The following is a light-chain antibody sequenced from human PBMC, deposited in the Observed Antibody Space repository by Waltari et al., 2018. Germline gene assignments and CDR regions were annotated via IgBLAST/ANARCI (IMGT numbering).Light chain of an antibody. CDR2: YYSDSDK. J-gene: IGLJ2*01. CDR1: SDINVGSYN. V-gene: IGLV5-37*01. CDR3: MIWPSNASXV. Sequence: QXVXTQXPSSSASPGESARLTCPLPSDINVGSYNIYWYQQKPGSPPRYLLXYYSDSDKGQGSGVPSXXXXXKDASXNTGILLISGLQSEDEAXXYCMIWPSNASXVFGGGTKLTVL.